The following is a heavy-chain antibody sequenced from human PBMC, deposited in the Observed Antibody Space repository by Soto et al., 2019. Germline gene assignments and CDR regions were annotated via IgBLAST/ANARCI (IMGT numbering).Heavy chain of an antibody. J-gene: IGHJ6*02. CDR3: ARYLVVVAATNYYKYGMDV. CDR2: IDWDDDK. V-gene: IGHV2-70*17. CDR1: GFSLSTSGMC. Sequence: SGPTLVNPTQTLTLTCTFSGFSLSTSGMCVSWIRQPPGKALEWLARIDWDDDKFYSTSLKTRLTISKDTSKNQVVLTMTNMDPVDTATYYCARYLVVVAATNYYKYGMDVWGQGTTVTVSS. D-gene: IGHD2-15*01.